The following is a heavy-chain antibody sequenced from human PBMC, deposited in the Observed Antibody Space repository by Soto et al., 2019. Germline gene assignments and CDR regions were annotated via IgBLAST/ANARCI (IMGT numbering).Heavy chain of an antibody. Sequence: SETLSLTCAVYGGSFSGYYWSWIRQPPGKGLEWIGEIDHSGRTNYNLSLKSRVTISVDTSKNQFSLKLSSVTAAYTAVYYCAGQVGILVTAAMRDYYYYYGMDVWGQGTTVTVSS. CDR2: IDHSGRT. CDR3: AGQVGILVTAAMRDYYYYYGMDV. CDR1: GGSFSGYY. D-gene: IGHD2-2*01. J-gene: IGHJ6*02. V-gene: IGHV4-34*01.